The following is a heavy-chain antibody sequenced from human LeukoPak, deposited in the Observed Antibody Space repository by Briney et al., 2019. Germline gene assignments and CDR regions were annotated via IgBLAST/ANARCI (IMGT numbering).Heavy chain of an antibody. V-gene: IGHV1-18*01. J-gene: IGHJ4*02. D-gene: IGHD3-16*01. CDR1: GDPFPSYG. CDR3: ASGLGAYVD. CDR2: VSTYNGNT. Sequence: ASVKVSCKVSGDPFPSYGFSWVRQAPGQGLEWGGCVSTYNGNTNYGRKFQDRVTMNIDTSTNTAYMELRSLRSDDTAVYFRASGLGAYVDWGQGTLITVSS.